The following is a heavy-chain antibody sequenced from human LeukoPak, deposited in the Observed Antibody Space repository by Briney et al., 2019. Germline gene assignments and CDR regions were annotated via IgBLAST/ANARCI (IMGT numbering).Heavy chain of an antibody. D-gene: IGHD1-1*01. J-gene: IGHJ4*02. Sequence: GGSLRLSCAASGFTVSSNYMSWVRQAPGKGLEWVSVLYSGGSTYYADSVKGRFTISRDNSKNTLYLQMYSLRAEDTAVYYCAKVEGASKASVYWGQGALVTVSS. V-gene: IGHV3-66*01. CDR2: LYSGGST. CDR3: AKVEGASKASVY. CDR1: GFTVSSNY.